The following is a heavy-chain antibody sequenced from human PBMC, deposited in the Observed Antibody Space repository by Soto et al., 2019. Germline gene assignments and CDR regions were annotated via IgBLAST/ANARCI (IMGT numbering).Heavy chain of an antibody. V-gene: IGHV3-23*01. CDR3: VKDSSRWYYFDY. CDR2: ITASGSFT. Sequence: EVPLLESGGALVQPGGSLRLACAASGFTFNNFAMSWVRQAPGKGLEWVSGITASGSFTYYAASVNGRFTISRDNRKNTLSLQIDSLRGEDTASYYCVKDSSRWYYFDYWGPGTLVTVSS. J-gene: IGHJ4*02. CDR1: GFTFNNFA. D-gene: IGHD6-13*01.